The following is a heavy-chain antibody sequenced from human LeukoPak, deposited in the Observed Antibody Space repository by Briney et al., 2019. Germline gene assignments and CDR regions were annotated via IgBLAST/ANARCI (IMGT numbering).Heavy chain of an antibody. Sequence: SVKLSCEASGGTFSSYTISWVRQPHGHGLGWVGRIITILGIANYAQKFQGRVTITADKSTSTAYMELSSLRSEDTAVYYRARDAVVAATPRYMDVWGKGTTVTVSS. D-gene: IGHD2-15*01. J-gene: IGHJ6*03. V-gene: IGHV1-69*04. CDR3: ARDAVVAATPRYMDV. CDR2: IITILGIA. CDR1: GGTFSSYT.